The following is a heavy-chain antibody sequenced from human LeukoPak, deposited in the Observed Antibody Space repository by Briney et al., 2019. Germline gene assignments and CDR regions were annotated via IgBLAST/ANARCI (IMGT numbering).Heavy chain of an antibody. CDR1: GYTFTSYY. D-gene: IGHD4-11*01. CDR3: ARDPDDYSNYRHSFDP. Sequence: ASVKVSCKASGYTFTSYYMHWVRQAPGQGLEWMGIINPSGGSTSYAQKFQGRVTMTRDTSTSTVYMELSSLRSEDTAVYYCARDPDDYSNYRHSFDPWGQGTLVTVSS. CDR2: INPSGGST. J-gene: IGHJ5*02. V-gene: IGHV1-46*01.